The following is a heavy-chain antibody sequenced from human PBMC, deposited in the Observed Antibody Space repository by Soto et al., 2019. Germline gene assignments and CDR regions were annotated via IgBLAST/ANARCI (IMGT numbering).Heavy chain of an antibody. CDR1: GGSISSGGYY. V-gene: IGHV4-31*03. CDR2: IHYSWSA. D-gene: IGHD1-7*01. CDR3: AGGPGSTRYFDL. J-gene: IGHJ2*01. Sequence: QVQLQESGPGLVKPSETLSLTCTVSGGSISSGGYYWSWIRQHPGKGLEWIAYIHYSWSAYFNPSLKSRVTMSVDTSKNHFSLKLTSVTAADTAVYFCAGGPGSTRYFDLWGRGTLVTVSS.